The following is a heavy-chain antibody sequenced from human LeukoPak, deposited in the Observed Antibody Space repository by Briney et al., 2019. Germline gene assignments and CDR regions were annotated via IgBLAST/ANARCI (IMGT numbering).Heavy chain of an antibody. CDR3: ARSDSSGFKIPYYFDY. Sequence: SVNVSCKASGGTFSSYAISWVRQAPGQGLEWMGGIIPIFGTANYAQKFQGRVTITADESTSTAYMELSSLRSEDTAVYYCARSDSSGFKIPYYFDYWGQGTLVTVSS. CDR2: IIPIFGTA. D-gene: IGHD3-22*01. V-gene: IGHV1-69*01. J-gene: IGHJ4*02. CDR1: GGTFSSYA.